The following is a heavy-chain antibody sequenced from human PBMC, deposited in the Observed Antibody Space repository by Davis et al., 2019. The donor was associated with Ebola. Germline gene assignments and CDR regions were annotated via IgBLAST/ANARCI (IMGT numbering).Heavy chain of an antibody. Sequence: PGGSLRLSCAASGLSSASQWMNWVRQAPGKGLEWVANMKNDGGEKYYLESVKGRFTISRDNTKTSLYLQMNSLRAEDTAVYYCARGGQHFSFFDYWGQGTLVTVSS. J-gene: IGHJ4*02. CDR3: ARGGQHFSFFDY. CDR2: MKNDGGEK. V-gene: IGHV3-7*01. D-gene: IGHD3-3*02. CDR1: GLSSASQW.